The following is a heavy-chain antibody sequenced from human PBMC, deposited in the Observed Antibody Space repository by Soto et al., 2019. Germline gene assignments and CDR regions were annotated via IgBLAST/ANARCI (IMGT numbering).Heavy chain of an antibody. Sequence: SETLSLTCAVYGGSFSGYYWSWIRQPPGKGLEWIGEINHSGSTNYNPSLKSRVTISVDTSKNQFSLKLSSVTAADTTVYYCERGLWVYSSGWYRWFDPWGQGTLVTVSS. CDR3: ERGLWVYSSGWYRWFDP. CDR1: GGSFSGYY. D-gene: IGHD6-19*01. J-gene: IGHJ5*02. V-gene: IGHV4-34*01. CDR2: INHSGST.